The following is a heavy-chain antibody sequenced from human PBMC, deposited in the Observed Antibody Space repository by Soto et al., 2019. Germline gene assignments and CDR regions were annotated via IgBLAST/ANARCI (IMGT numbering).Heavy chain of an antibody. V-gene: IGHV1-58*01. CDR2: IVVGSGNT. D-gene: IGHD1-26*01. CDR3: AADSGRVNYYYYGMDV. CDR1: GFTFTSSA. Sequence: ASVKVSCKASGFTFTSSAVQWVRQARGQRLEWIGWIVVGSGNTNYAQKFQERVTITRDMSTSTAYMELSSLRSEDTAVYYCAADSGRVNYYYYGMDVWGQGTTVTVSS. J-gene: IGHJ6*02.